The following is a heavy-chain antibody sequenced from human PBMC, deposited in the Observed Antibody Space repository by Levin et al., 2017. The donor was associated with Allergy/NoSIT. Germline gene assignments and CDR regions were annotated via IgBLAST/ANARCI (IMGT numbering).Heavy chain of an antibody. D-gene: IGHD3-16*02. CDR2: ISYDGSNK. CDR1: GFTFSSYA. CDR3: ARDLGSGYDYIWGSYRHPFDY. J-gene: IGHJ4*02. Sequence: PGGSLRLSCAASGFTFSSYAMHWVRQAPGKGLEWVAVISYDGSNKYYADSVKGRFTISRDNSKNTLYLQMNSLRAEDTAVYYCARDLGSGYDYIWGSYRHPFDYWGQGTLVTVSS. V-gene: IGHV3-30-3*01.